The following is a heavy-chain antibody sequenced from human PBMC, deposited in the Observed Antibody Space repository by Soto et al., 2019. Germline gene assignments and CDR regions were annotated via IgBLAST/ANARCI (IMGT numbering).Heavy chain of an antibody. V-gene: IGHV1-69*06. Sequence: QERLVQAGAEVRKPGSSVKVSCKVTGGTSTRYAINWVRQAPGQGLEWMGGIVPMFGTSKYTQKFQGRVTITADTSTNIAYMELRRMRSEDKAVYYCNRGSEYDFWSGYLWGQGTLVSVSS. D-gene: IGHD3-3*01. CDR1: GGTSTRYA. J-gene: IGHJ4*02. CDR3: NRGSEYDFWSGYL. CDR2: IVPMFGTS.